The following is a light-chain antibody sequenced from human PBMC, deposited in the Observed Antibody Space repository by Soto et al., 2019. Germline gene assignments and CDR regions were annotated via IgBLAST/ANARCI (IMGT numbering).Light chain of an antibody. CDR1: QGISSW. V-gene: IGKV1-12*01. CDR3: QQANSFPWT. J-gene: IGKJ1*01. Sequence: DIQMTQSPSSVSASVGDRVTMTCRASQGISSWLVWYQQKPGKAPKLLIYAASSLQSGVPSRFSGSGSGTYFTLTISGLQPEHLATYYCQQANSFPWTFGQGTKVEIK. CDR2: AAS.